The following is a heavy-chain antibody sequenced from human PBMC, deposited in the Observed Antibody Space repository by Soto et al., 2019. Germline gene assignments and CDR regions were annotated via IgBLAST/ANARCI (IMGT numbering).Heavy chain of an antibody. CDR2: IDPSDSYT. D-gene: IGHD5-12*01. Sequence: GESLKISCKGSGYSFTSYWISWVRQMPGKGLEWMGRIDPSDSYTNYSPSFQGHVTISADKSISTAYLQWCSLKASDTAMYYCARRVFSGLQFPYYYYGMDVWGQGTTVTVSS. J-gene: IGHJ6*02. CDR3: ARRVFSGLQFPYYYYGMDV. V-gene: IGHV5-10-1*01. CDR1: GYSFTSYW.